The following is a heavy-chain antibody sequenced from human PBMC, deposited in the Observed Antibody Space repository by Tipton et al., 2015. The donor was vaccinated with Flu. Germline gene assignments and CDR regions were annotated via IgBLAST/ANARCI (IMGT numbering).Heavy chain of an antibody. D-gene: IGHD5-12*01. CDR1: GFTFSNYA. CDR2: ISNSGGST. J-gene: IGHJ4*02. CDR3: AKVWLRLGGDY. Sequence: SLRLSCAASGFTFSNYAMSWVRQAPGKGLEWVSAISNSGGSTYYADSVKGRFTISRDNSKNTLHLQMNSLRAEDTAVYYCAKVWLRLGGDYWSQGTLVTVSS. V-gene: IGHV3-23*01.